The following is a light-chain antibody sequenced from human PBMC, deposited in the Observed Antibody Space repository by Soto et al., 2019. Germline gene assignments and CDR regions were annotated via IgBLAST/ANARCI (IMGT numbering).Light chain of an antibody. CDR2: EVT. CDR3: TSYTSSSAYV. CDR1: SSDVGSYNR. J-gene: IGLJ1*01. Sequence: QSALTQPPSVSGSPGQSVTISCTGTSSDVGSYNRVAWYQHPPGTAPKLMIYEVTNRPSGVPDRFSGSNSGNTASLAISGLQAEDEAEYYCTSYTSSSAYVLGTGTKLTVL. V-gene: IGLV2-18*02.